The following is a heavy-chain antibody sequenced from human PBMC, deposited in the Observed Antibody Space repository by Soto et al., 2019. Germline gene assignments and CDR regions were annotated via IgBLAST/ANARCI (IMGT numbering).Heavy chain of an antibody. D-gene: IGHD3-22*01. J-gene: IGHJ4*02. CDR1: GGSISSGGYY. Sequence: ASETLSLTCTVSGGSISSGGYYWSWIRQHPGKGLEWIGYIYYSGSTYYNPSLKSRVTISVDTSKNQFSLKLSSVTAADTAVYYCASLTYYYDSSGYHPHFDYWGQGTLVTVSS. V-gene: IGHV4-31*03. CDR2: IYYSGST. CDR3: ASLTYYYDSSGYHPHFDY.